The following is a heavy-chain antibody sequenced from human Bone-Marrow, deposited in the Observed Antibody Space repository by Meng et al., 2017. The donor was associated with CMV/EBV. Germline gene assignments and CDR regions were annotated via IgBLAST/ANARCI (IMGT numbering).Heavy chain of an antibody. J-gene: IGHJ4*02. V-gene: IGHV4-38-2*02. CDR1: GYSISSGYY. CDR2: IYHSGST. D-gene: IGHD4-17*01. CDR3: AREDGTTVTGDY. Sequence: SETLSLTCTVSGYSISSGYYWGWIRQPPGKGLEWIGSIYHSGSTYYNPPLKSRVTISVDTSKNQFSLKLSSVTAADTAVYYCAREDGTTVTGDYWGQGTLVTVSS.